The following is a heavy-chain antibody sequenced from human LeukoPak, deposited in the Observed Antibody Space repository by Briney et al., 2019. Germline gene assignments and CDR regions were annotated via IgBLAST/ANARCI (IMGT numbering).Heavy chain of an antibody. J-gene: IGHJ4*02. V-gene: IGHV3-30*02. CDR2: MRYDGSNN. CDR3: AKDPLY. CDR1: IFTFRSYG. Sequence: GGSLRLSCAASIFTFRSYGMHGAPDAPGKGLEWVAFMRYDGSNNYYADCVKGRFNISRDNSKNPLYLQMNSLRAEDTAVYYCAKDPLYWGQGTLVTVSS.